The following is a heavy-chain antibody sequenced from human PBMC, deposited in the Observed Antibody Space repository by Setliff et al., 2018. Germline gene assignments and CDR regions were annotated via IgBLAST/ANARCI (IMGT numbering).Heavy chain of an antibody. D-gene: IGHD2-8*02. Sequence: LRLSCAASGFTVSSNYMSWVRQAPGKGLEWVSLIDSGGRTYYADSVKGRFTISRDNAKNSVFLDMNSLRVDDTATYYCARDRLTSARYWTSDYWGQGTLVTVSS. J-gene: IGHJ4*02. V-gene: IGHV3-66*01. CDR3: ARDRLTSARYWTSDY. CDR1: GFTVSSNY. CDR2: IDSGGRT.